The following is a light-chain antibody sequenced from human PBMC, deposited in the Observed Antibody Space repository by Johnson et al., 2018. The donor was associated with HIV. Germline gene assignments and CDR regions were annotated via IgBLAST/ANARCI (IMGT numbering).Light chain of an antibody. J-gene: IGLJ1*01. V-gene: IGLV1-51*01. CDR1: SPNIGRNY. CDR2: DNN. CDR3: GTWDSSLSADV. Sequence: QSVLTQPPSVSAAPGQKVIISCSGSSPNIGRNYVSWYQQLPGTAPKLLIFDNNKRPSGIPDRFSASKSGTSATLGITGLQTGDEADYYCGTWDSSLSADVFGTGTKVTV.